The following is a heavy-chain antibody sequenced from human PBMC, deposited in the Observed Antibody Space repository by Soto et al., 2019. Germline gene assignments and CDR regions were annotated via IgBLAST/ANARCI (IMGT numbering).Heavy chain of an antibody. D-gene: IGHD6-19*01. CDR2: ISAFNGNT. CDR3: GRDGSGGNIDS. J-gene: IGHJ5*01. V-gene: IGHV1-18*01. Sequence: QVQLVQSGAEVKKPGASVKVSCKTSGYTFTGYGINWVRQAPGHGLEWVGWISAFNGNTKYGQNIQDRVIMTTDTAMSTAYTELTSLRSGETAVYVCGRDGSGGNIDSWGQGTMVIVSS. CDR1: GYTFTGYG.